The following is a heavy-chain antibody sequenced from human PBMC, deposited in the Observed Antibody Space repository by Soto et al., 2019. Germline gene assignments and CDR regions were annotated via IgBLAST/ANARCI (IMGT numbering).Heavy chain of an antibody. CDR1: GYSFTSYW. D-gene: IGHD5-18*01. J-gene: IGHJ6*02. Sequence: GESLKISCKGSGYSFTSYWIGWVRQMPGKGLEWMGIIYPGDSDTRYSPSFQGQVTISADKSISTAYLQWSSLKATDTAMYYCARHGYRYGYGDGMDVWGQGTTVTVSS. V-gene: IGHV5-51*01. CDR2: IYPGDSDT. CDR3: ARHGYRYGYGDGMDV.